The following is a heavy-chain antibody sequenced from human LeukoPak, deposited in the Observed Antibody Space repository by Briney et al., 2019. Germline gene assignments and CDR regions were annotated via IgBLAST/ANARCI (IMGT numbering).Heavy chain of an antibody. CDR1: GFSLSNARMG. CDR2: IFSTDEK. CDR3: ARITGYCRGGSCRYFDY. D-gene: IGHD2-15*01. J-gene: IGHJ4*02. Sequence: ESGPVLVKPTETLTLTCTVSGFSLSNARMGVSWIRQPPGKALEWLAHIFSTDEKSYSTSLKSRLTISKDTSKSQVVLTMTNMDPVDTATYYCARITGYCRGGSCRYFDYWGQGTLVTVSS. V-gene: IGHV2-26*01.